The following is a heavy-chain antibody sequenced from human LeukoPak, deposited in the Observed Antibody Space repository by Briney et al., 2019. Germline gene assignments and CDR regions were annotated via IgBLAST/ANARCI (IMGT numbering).Heavy chain of an antibody. D-gene: IGHD6-19*01. J-gene: IGHJ4*02. V-gene: IGHV4-59*01. CDR2: IYYSGST. CDR1: GGSISSYY. Sequence: SETLSLTCTVSGGSISSYYWSWIRQPPGKGLEWIGYIYYSGSTSYNPSLKSRVTISVDTSKNQFSLKLSSVTAADTAVYYCARVGAAVAGDFDYWGQGTLVTVSS. CDR3: ARVGAAVAGDFDY.